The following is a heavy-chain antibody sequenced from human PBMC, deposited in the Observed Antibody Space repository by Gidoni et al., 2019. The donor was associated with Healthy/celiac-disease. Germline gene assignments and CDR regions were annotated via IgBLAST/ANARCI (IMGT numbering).Heavy chain of an antibody. CDR1: GFTFSSYS. J-gene: IGHJ4*02. V-gene: IGHV3-21*01. D-gene: IGHD3-22*01. CDR3: AMGYGVIFDY. CDR2: ISSSSSYI. Sequence: EVQLVESGGGLVKPGGSLRLSCAASGFTFSSYSMNWVRQAPGKGMEWVSSISSSSSYIYYADSVKGRFTISRDNAKNSLYLQMNSLRAEDTAVYYCAMGYGVIFDYWGQGTLVTVSS.